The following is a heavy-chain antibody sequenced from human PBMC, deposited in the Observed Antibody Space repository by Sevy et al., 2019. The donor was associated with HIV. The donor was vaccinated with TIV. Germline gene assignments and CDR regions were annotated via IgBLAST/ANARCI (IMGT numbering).Heavy chain of an antibody. V-gene: IGHV3-64D*06. Sequence: GGSLRLSCSASGFTFSYYAMHWVRQAPGKGLQYVSGISSNGDSTDYADSVKGRFTISRDNSKNTLYLQMSSLRAEDTAVYYCLKVLLQPVVVPAASFDYWGQGTLVTVSS. J-gene: IGHJ4*02. D-gene: IGHD2-2*01. CDR3: LKVLLQPVVVPAASFDY. CDR2: ISSNGDST. CDR1: GFTFSYYA.